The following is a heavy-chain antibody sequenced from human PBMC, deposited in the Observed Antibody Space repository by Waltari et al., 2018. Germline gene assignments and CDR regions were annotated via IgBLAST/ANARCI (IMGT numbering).Heavy chain of an antibody. V-gene: IGHV3-33*01. CDR1: GFTFSSYG. J-gene: IGHJ4*02. D-gene: IGHD3-10*01. Sequence: QVQLVESGGGVVQPGRSLRLSCAASGFTFSSYGMHWVRQAPGKGLEWVAVIWYDGSNKYYADSVKGRFTISRDNSKNTLYLQMNSLRAEDTAVYYCARDERKYYYGSGSYAGDYWGQGTLVTVSS. CDR3: ARDERKYYYGSGSYAGDY. CDR2: IWYDGSNK.